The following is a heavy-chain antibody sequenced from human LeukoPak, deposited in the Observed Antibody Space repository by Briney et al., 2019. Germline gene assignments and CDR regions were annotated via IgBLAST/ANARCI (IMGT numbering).Heavy chain of an antibody. CDR3: ATTRSRWELRPFDY. J-gene: IGHJ4*02. CDR2: ISWNSGSI. CDR1: GFTFDDYA. D-gene: IGHD1-26*01. V-gene: IGHV3-9*01. Sequence: PGGSLRLSCAASGFTFDDYAMHWVRHAPGKGLEWVSGISWNSGSIGYADSVKGRFTISRDNAKNSLYLQMNSLRAEDTAVYYCATTRSRWELRPFDYWGQGTLVTVSS.